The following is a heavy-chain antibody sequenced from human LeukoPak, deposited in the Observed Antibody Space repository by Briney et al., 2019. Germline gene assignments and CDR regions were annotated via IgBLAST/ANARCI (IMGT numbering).Heavy chain of an antibody. Sequence: GGSLRLSCAASGFTFSSYAMHWVRQAPGKGLEWVAVISYDGSNKYYADSVKGRFTISRDNSKNTLYLQMNSLRAEDTAVYYCARVRGKGHMVRAHAFDIWGQGQWSPSLQ. CDR2: ISYDGSNK. J-gene: IGHJ3*02. CDR1: GFTFSSYA. V-gene: IGHV3-30-3*01. CDR3: ARVRGKGHMVRAHAFDI. D-gene: IGHD3-10*01.